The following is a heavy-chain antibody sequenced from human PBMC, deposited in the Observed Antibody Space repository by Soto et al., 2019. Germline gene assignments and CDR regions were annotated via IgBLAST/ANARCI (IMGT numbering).Heavy chain of an antibody. J-gene: IGHJ4*02. CDR2: LVVGSGNT. CDR3: ASRLYSRGWAPDY. CDR1: GFTFTSSA. Sequence: QMQLVQSGPEVKKPGTSVKVSCKPSGFTFTSSAVQWVRQARGQRLEWIGWLVVGSGNTNYAQKFQERVTITRDMSTSTAYMELSSLRSEDTAVYYCASRLYSRGWAPDYWGQGTLVTVSS. V-gene: IGHV1-58*01. D-gene: IGHD6-19*01.